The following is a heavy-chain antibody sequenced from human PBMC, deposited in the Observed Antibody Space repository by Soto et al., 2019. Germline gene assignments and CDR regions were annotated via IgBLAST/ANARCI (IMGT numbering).Heavy chain of an antibody. Sequence: QVQLVESGGGVVQPGRSLRLSCAASGFTFSSYGMHWVRQAPGKGLGWVAVIWYDGSNKYYADSVKGRFTISRDNSKNTLYLQMNSLRAEDTAVYYCARVLGIAVLDYWGQGTLVTVSS. V-gene: IGHV3-33*01. CDR3: ARVLGIAVLDY. CDR2: IWYDGSNK. D-gene: IGHD6-19*01. J-gene: IGHJ4*02. CDR1: GFTFSSYG.